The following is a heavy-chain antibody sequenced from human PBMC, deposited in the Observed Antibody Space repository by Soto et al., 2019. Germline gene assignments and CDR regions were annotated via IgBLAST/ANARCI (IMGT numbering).Heavy chain of an antibody. CDR1: GYTFTGYF. D-gene: IGHD2-21*01. J-gene: IGHJ5*02. V-gene: IGHV1-2*02. CDR2: INPNTGGT. Sequence: QVQLVQSGAEVKKPGASVKVSCMSSGYTFTGYFIHWVREVPGQGLEYMGWINPNTGGTDYAQKFQGRVTMTRDTSISTVFMEMKRLTSDDTAVYYCASVASWAARDWFDPWGQGTRVTVSS. CDR3: ASVASWAARDWFDP.